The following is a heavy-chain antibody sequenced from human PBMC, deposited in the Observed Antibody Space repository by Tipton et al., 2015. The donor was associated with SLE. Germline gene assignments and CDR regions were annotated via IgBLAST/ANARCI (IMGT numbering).Heavy chain of an antibody. D-gene: IGHD3-22*01. CDR3: AKDLSMHYDSTGYIDY. V-gene: IGHV3-9*01. Sequence: SLRLSCAASGFAFRYYAMHWVRQAPGKGLEWVSGISWNSGALGYADSVKGRFTISRDNAKNSLLLHMNRLTAEDTAFYYCAKDLSMHYDSTGYIDYWGQGTLVTVSS. J-gene: IGHJ4*02. CDR1: GFAFRYYA. CDR2: ISWNSGAL.